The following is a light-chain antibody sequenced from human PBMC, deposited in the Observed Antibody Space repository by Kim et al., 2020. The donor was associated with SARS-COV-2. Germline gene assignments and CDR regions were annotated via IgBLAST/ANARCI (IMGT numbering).Light chain of an antibody. CDR3: QAWDSSISVV. CDR2: QDS. V-gene: IGLV3-1*01. Sequence: SYELTQPPSVSVSPGQTASITCSGDKLGDKYACWYQQKPGQSPVLVIYQDSKRPSGIPERFSGSNSGNTATLTISGTQAMDEAYYYCQAWDSSISVVFGGGTQLTVL. J-gene: IGLJ2*01. CDR1: KLGDKY.